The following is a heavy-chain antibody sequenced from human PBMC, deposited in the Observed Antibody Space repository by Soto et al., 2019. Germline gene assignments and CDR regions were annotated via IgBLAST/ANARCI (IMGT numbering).Heavy chain of an antibody. D-gene: IGHD1-7*01. J-gene: IGHJ6*02. CDR1: GYTFTSYA. CDR3: ALIITGTAPYYYYYGMDV. Sequence: GASVKVSCKASGYTFTSYAMHWVRQAPGQRLEWMGWINAGNGNTKYSQKFQGRVTITRDTSASTAYMELSSLRSEDTAVYYCALIITGTAPYYYYYGMDVWGQGTTVTVSS. V-gene: IGHV1-3*01. CDR2: INAGNGNT.